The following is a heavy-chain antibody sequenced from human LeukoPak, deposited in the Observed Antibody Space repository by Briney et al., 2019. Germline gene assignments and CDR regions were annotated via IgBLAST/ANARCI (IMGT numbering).Heavy chain of an antibody. D-gene: IGHD6-13*01. V-gene: IGHV3-48*03. CDR3: ARAGEYDSSWYYFDY. J-gene: IGHJ4*02. CDR2: ISSSGSTI. CDR1: GFTFSSYE. Sequence: PGGSLRLSCAASGFTFSSYEMNWVRQAPGKGLEWVSYISSSGSTIYYADSVKGRFTISRDNAKNSLYLQMNSLRAVDTAVYYCARAGEYDSSWYYFDYWGQGTLVTVSS.